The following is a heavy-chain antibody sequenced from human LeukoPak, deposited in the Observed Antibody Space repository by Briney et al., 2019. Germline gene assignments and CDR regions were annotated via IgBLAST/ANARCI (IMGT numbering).Heavy chain of an antibody. CDR1: GGTFSSYA. CDR2: IIPIFGTA. V-gene: IGHV1-69*13. CDR3: ARGHRNYYDSSGYFYYFDY. Sequence: ASVKVSCKASGGTFSSYAISWVRQAPGQGLEWMGGIIPIFGTANYAQKFQGRVTITADESTSTAYMELSSLRSEDTAVYYCARGHRNYYDSSGYFYYFDYWGQETLVTVSS. J-gene: IGHJ4*02. D-gene: IGHD3-22*01.